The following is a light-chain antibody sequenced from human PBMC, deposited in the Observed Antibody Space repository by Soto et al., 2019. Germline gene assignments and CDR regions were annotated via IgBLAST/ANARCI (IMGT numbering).Light chain of an antibody. CDR1: QDISKY. Sequence: DVQMTQSPSSLSASVRDRVTITCQASQDISKYLNWYQQKPGKAPKLLICDASNLEPGVPSRFSGSGSGTDVAFTISSLQPEDIGIYYCQQYDNVPFTFGPGTKVDIK. V-gene: IGKV1-33*01. CDR2: DAS. J-gene: IGKJ3*01. CDR3: QQYDNVPFT.